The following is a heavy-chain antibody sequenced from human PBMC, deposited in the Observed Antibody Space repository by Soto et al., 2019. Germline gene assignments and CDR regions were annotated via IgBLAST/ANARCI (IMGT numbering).Heavy chain of an antibody. Sequence: QVQLQESGPGLVKPSQTLSLTCTVSGGSISSDGYYWSWIRQYPGKGLEWIGYIYHSGTTYYNPSLKSRLTISVDTSRNQFSLKLTSVTAADTAVYYCVGDRHLGGSFFATFYGMDVWGQGTTVTVSS. V-gene: IGHV4-31*03. J-gene: IGHJ6*02. CDR2: IYHSGTT. D-gene: IGHD1-26*01. CDR1: GGSISSDGYY. CDR3: VGDRHLGGSFFATFYGMDV.